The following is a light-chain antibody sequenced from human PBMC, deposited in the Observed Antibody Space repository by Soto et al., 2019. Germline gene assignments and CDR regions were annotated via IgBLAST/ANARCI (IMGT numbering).Light chain of an antibody. J-gene: IGKJ4*01. CDR2: DAS. CDR1: QDIRNY. CDR3: QHYDNFPIT. Sequence: DIQMTQSPPSLSASVGDRVTITCQATQDIRNYLNWYQQKPGKAPKLLIYDASNLETGVPSRFSGSGSGTDFTFTISSLQPEDIATYYCQHYDNFPITFGGGTKVDIK. V-gene: IGKV1-33*01.